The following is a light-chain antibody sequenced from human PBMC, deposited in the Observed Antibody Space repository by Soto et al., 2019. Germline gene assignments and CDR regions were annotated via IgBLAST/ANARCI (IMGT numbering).Light chain of an antibody. CDR1: SSDVGGYNY. V-gene: IGLV2-14*01. CDR3: SSYTSSSTVV. Sequence: SALTQPASVSGSPGQSITISCTGTSSDVGGYNYVSWYQQHPGKAPKLMIYEVSNRPSGVSNRFSGPKSGNTASLTISGLQAEDEADYYCSSYTSSSTVVFGGGTQLTVL. J-gene: IGLJ2*01. CDR2: EVS.